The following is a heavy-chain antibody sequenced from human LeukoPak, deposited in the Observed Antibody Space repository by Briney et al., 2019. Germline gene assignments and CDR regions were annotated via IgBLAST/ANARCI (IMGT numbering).Heavy chain of an antibody. CDR1: GFTFSDYY. D-gene: IGHD2-2*01. J-gene: IGHJ4*02. CDR2: IRSKAYGGTT. V-gene: IGHV3-49*03. CDR3: TRDRDYCSSTSCYAFIDY. Sequence: GGSLRLSCAASGFTFSDYYMSWIRQAPGKGLEWVGFIRSKAYGGTTEYAASVKGRFTISRDDSKSIAYLQMNSLKTEDTAVYYCTRDRDYCSSTSCYAFIDYWGQGTLVTVSS.